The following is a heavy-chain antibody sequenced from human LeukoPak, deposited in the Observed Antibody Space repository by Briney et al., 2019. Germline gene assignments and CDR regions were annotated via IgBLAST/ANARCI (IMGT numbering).Heavy chain of an antibody. V-gene: IGHV4-59*01. D-gene: IGHD3-10*01. CDR3: ARAGDYYSSGSYLGY. CDR1: GGSISSYY. J-gene: IGHJ4*02. Sequence: PSETLSLTCTVPGGSISSYYWSWIRQPPGKGLEWIGFIYHSGSTTYNPSLKSRVTMSVDTSKNQFSLKLNSVIAADTAVYYCARAGDYYSSGSYLGYWGQGTLVTVSS. CDR2: IYHSGST.